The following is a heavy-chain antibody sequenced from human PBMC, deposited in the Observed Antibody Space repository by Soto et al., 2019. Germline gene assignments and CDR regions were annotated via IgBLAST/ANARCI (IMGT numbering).Heavy chain of an antibody. CDR1: GFTFSSYW. D-gene: IGHD6-13*01. CDR2: INSDGSST. Sequence: EVQLVESGGGLVQPGGSLRLSCAASGFTFSSYWMHWVRQAPGKGLVWVSRINSDGSSTSYADSVKGRFTISRDNAKNTLYLQMNSLRAEDTAVYYCAGEEGIAMLGVDYWGQGTLVTVSS. J-gene: IGHJ4*02. CDR3: AGEEGIAMLGVDY. V-gene: IGHV3-74*01.